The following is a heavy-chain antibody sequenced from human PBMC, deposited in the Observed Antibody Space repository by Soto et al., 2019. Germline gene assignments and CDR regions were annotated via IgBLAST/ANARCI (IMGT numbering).Heavy chain of an antibody. Sequence: QLQLQESGPGLVKPSETLSLTCSVSGGSISSSSYYWGWIRQPPGKGLEWIGTIYYSGSTFYNPSLKSRVTISVDTSKNQFSLKLSSVTAADTAVYYCARRDGDDAFDIWGQGTMVTVSS. CDR2: IYYSGST. CDR3: ARRDGDDAFDI. V-gene: IGHV4-39*01. J-gene: IGHJ3*02. CDR1: GGSISSSSYY. D-gene: IGHD2-21*01.